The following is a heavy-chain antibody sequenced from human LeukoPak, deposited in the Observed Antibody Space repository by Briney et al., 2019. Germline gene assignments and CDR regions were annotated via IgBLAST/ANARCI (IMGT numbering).Heavy chain of an antibody. CDR3: AKGTDSSGWSGDWFDP. D-gene: IGHD6-19*01. Sequence: GGSLRLSCAASGFTFSSYGMHWVRQAPGKGLERVAVISYDGSNKYYADSVKGRFTISRDNSKNTLYLQMNSLRAEDTAVYYCAKGTDSSGWSGDWFDPWGQGTLVTVSS. J-gene: IGHJ5*02. CDR2: ISYDGSNK. CDR1: GFTFSSYG. V-gene: IGHV3-30*18.